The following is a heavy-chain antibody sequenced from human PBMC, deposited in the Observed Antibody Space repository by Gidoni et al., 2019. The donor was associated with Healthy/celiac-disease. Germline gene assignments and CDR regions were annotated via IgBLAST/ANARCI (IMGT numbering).Heavy chain of an antibody. CDR3: TTDPYYYDRRALYYYGMDV. D-gene: IGHD3-22*01. V-gene: IGHV3-15*01. CDR1: GFTFSNAW. Sequence: EVQLVESGGGLVKPGGSLRLSCAASGFTFSNAWLRWVRQAPGKGLEWVGRIKSKTDGGTTDYAAPVKGRFTISRDDSKNTLYLQMNRLKTEDTAVYYCTTDPYYYDRRALYYYGMDVWGQGTTVTVSS. CDR2: IKSKTDGGTT. J-gene: IGHJ6*02.